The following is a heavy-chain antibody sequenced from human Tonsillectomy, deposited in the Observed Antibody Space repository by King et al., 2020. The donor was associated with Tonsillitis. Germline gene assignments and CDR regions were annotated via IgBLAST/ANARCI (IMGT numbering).Heavy chain of an antibody. D-gene: IGHD6-25*01. J-gene: IGHJ6*02. CDR2: INHSGST. Sequence: QVQLQQWGAGLLKPSETLSLTCAVYGGSFSGYYWSWIRQPPGKGLEWIGEINHSGSTNYNPSLKSRVTISVDTSKNQFSLKVSSVTAADTAVYYCARGRGYIYYYYYYGMDVWGQGTTVTVSS. CDR1: GGSFSGYY. V-gene: IGHV4-34*01. CDR3: ARGRGYIYYYYYYGMDV.